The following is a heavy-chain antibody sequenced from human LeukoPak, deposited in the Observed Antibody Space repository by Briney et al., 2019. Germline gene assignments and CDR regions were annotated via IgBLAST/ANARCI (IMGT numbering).Heavy chain of an antibody. CDR2: IYYSGST. CDR1: GGSISSSSYY. CDR3: ARHVGHVLRFLEWVGGAFDI. V-gene: IGHV4-39*01. D-gene: IGHD3-3*01. J-gene: IGHJ3*02. Sequence: SETLSLTCTVSGGSISSSSYYWGWIRQPPGKGLEWIGSIYYSGSTYYNPSLKSRVTISVDTSKNQFSLKLSSVTAADTAVYYCARHVGHVLRFLEWVGGAFDIWGQGTMVTVSS.